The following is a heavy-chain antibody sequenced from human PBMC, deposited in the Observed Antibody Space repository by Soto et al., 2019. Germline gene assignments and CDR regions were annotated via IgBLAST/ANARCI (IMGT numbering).Heavy chain of an antibody. D-gene: IGHD3-3*01. V-gene: IGHV3-7*03. J-gene: IGHJ4*02. Sequence: EVQLVESGGALVQPGGSLRLSCAASGFTFSTYWMSWVRQAPGKGLEWVANIKQDGSEQYYVDSLKRRFTISRDNAQNSLYLQMNSLRAEDTAVYYCARRVTVFGVVINRYFDYWGQGTLVTVSS. CDR2: IKQDGSEQ. CDR3: ARRVTVFGVVINRYFDY. CDR1: GFTFSTYW.